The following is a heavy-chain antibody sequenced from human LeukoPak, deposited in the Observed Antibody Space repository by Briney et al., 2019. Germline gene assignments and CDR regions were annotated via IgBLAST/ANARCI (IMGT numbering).Heavy chain of an antibody. CDR1: GGSISSSSYY. CDR3: ARRRISGWYTFDY. J-gene: IGHJ4*02. D-gene: IGHD6-19*01. CDR2: IYYGGST. V-gene: IGHV4-39*01. Sequence: SETLSLTCTVSGGSISSSSYYWGWIRQPPGKGLEWIGNIYYGGSTYYNPSLKSRVTISVDTSKNQFSLKLSSVTAADTAVYYCARRRISGWYTFDYWGQGTLVTVSS.